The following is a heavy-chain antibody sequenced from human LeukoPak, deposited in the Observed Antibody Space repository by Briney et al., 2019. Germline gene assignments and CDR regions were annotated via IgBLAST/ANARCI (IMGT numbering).Heavy chain of an antibody. Sequence: ASVKVSCKASGYTFTSYGISWVRQAPGQGLEWMGWISACNGNTNYAQKLQGRVTMTTDTSTSTAYMELRSLRSDDTAVYYCAGTAYYYDSSGYFPFDYWGQGTLVTVSS. CDR2: ISACNGNT. J-gene: IGHJ4*02. CDR3: AGTAYYYDSSGYFPFDY. CDR1: GYTFTSYG. V-gene: IGHV1-18*01. D-gene: IGHD3-22*01.